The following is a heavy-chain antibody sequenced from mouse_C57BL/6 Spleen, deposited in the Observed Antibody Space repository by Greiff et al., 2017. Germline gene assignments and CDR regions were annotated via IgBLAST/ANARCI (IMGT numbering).Heavy chain of an antibody. Sequence: QVQLQQSGAELVRPGTSVKVSYKASGYAFTNYLIEWVKQRPGQGLEWIGVINPGSGGTNYNEKFKGKATLAADKSSSTAYMQLSSLTSEDSAVYFCARGGGITTGVGLDYWGQGTTLTVSS. V-gene: IGHV1-54*01. CDR3: ARGGGITTGVGLDY. D-gene: IGHD1-1*01. J-gene: IGHJ2*01. CDR2: INPGSGGT. CDR1: GYAFTNYL.